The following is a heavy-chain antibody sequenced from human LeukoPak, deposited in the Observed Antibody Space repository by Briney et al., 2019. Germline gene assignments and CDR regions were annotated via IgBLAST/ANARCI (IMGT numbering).Heavy chain of an antibody. V-gene: IGHV4-39*01. CDR3: ATRLTGDGEEGDAFDI. CDR2: IYSSGST. CDR1: GASISSGSNY. J-gene: IGHJ3*02. D-gene: IGHD7-27*01. Sequence: SETLSLTCSVSGASISSGSNYWGWIRQPPGKTLEWIGSIYSSGSTYYNPSLKSRVIIIIDTPKNHFSLTLSSVTAADTAVYYCATRLTGDGEEGDAFDIWGQGTMVTVSS.